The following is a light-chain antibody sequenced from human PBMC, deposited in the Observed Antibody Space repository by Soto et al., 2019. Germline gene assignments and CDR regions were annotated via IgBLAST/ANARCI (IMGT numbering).Light chain of an antibody. J-gene: IGKJ1*01. CDR1: QTISTW. V-gene: IGKV1-5*03. Sequence: DIQVTQSPPTLSASVGARVPITCRASQTISTWMAWYQQKPGKAPKLLIYKASTLKSGVPSRFSGSGSGTEFTLTISSLQPDDFATYYCQHYNSYSEAFGQGTKVDIK. CDR3: QHYNSYSEA. CDR2: KAS.